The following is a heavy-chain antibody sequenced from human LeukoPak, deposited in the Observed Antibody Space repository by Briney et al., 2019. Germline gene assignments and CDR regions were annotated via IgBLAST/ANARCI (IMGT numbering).Heavy chain of an antibody. D-gene: IGHD6-19*01. J-gene: IGHJ4*02. CDR1: GYTITGYY. CDR3: ARGAWLVRSFDY. V-gene: IGHV1-2*02. CDR2: INPNSGGT. Sequence: ASVKVSCKASGYTITGYYMHWVRQAPGQGREWMGWINPNSGGTNYAQKFQGRVTMTRDTSISTAYMELSRLRSDDTAVYYCARGAWLVRSFDYWGQGTLVTVSS.